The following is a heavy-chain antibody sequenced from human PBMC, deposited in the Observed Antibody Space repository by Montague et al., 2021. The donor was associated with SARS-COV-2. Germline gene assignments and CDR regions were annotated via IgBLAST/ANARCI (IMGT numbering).Heavy chain of an antibody. CDR3: AKNRAIFWFGEGRESMDA. CDR2: ISYDGSVK. Sequence: SLRLSCAASGFSFSNFGMHWVRQAPGNGLEWLAVISYDGSVKYYADFLRGRFSISKDNSKYTVYLQMNSLGPEDTAVYFCAKNRAIFWFGEGRESMDAWGQGTTVIVS. J-gene: IGHJ6*02. CDR1: GFSFSNFG. D-gene: IGHD3-10*01. V-gene: IGHV3-30*18.